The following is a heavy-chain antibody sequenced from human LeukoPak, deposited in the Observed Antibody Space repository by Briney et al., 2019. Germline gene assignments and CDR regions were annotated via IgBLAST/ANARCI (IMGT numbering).Heavy chain of an antibody. Sequence: SETLSLTCTVSGGSISSSSYYWGWIRQPPGKGLEWIGSIYYRGSTYYNPSLKSRVTISVDTSKNQFSLKLSSVTAADTAVYYCARPSVTGYYYYYMDVWGKGTTVTVSS. CDR2: IYYRGST. D-gene: IGHD1-20*01. CDR3: ARPSVTGYYYYYMDV. J-gene: IGHJ6*03. V-gene: IGHV4-39*01. CDR1: GGSISSSSYY.